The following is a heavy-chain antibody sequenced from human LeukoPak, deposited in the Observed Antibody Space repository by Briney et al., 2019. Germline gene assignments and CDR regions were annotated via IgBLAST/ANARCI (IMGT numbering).Heavy chain of an antibody. CDR3: AKVEGASKASVY. J-gene: IGHJ4*02. CDR2: ILSGGTT. V-gene: IGHV3-53*01. D-gene: IGHD1-1*01. Sequence: PGGSLRLSCGGSGFVVSSSFMSWVRQAPGKGLEWVSVILSGGTTYYADSVKGRFTISRDNSKNTLYLQMYSLRAEDTAVYYCAKVEGASKASVYWGQGALVTVSS. CDR1: GFVVSSSF.